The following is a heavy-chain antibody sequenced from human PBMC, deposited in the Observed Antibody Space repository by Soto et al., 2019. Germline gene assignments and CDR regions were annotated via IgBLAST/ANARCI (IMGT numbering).Heavy chain of an antibody. CDR2: ISGYNGNI. V-gene: IGHV1-18*01. J-gene: IGHJ6*02. CDR1: GYTFTSYG. D-gene: IGHD2-21*01. CDR3: ARVGIGIYYYAGMDV. Sequence: ASVKVSCKTSGYTFTSYGISWVRQAPGQGLEWMGWISGYNGNINYAQKVQGRVSMTTDTSTSTAYMELRSLRSDDSAVYYCARVGIGIYYYAGMDVWGQGTTVTVS.